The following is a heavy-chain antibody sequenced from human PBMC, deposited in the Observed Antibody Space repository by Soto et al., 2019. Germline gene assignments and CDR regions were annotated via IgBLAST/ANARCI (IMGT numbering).Heavy chain of an antibody. CDR1: GFTFSSYA. J-gene: IGHJ6*02. CDR2: ISGSGGST. CDR3: AKDRAYRPGQDGMDV. V-gene: IGHV3-23*01. D-gene: IGHD3-16*02. Sequence: GGSLSLSGAAAGFTFSSYARSWVRQAPGKGLEWVSAISGSGGSTYYADSVKGRFTVSRDNSKNTLYLQMNSLRAEDTAVYYCAKDRAYRPGQDGMDVWGQGTTVTVSS.